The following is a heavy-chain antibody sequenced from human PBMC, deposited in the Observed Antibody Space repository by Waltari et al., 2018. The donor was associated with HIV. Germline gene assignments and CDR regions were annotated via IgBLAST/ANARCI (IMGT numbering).Heavy chain of an antibody. CDR2: IYRSGST. V-gene: IGHV3-53*01. J-gene: IGHJ4*02. CDR1: GFTVSSNY. CDR3: ASGSGGSYYTDY. D-gene: IGHD1-26*01. Sequence: EVQLVESGGLLIQPGGSLRLSCAASGFTVSSNYMTWVRQAPGRGLGWVSVIYRSGSTYYTDSVKGRFTISRDNSKNTVYLQMNSVTAEDTAVYYCASGSGGSYYTDYWGQGTLVTVSS.